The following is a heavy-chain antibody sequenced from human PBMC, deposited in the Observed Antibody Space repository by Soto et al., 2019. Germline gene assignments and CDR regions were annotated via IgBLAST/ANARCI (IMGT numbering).Heavy chain of an antibody. CDR1: GYTFTNFG. J-gene: IGHJ4*02. V-gene: IGHV1-18*01. CDR3: AREDGDARDH. D-gene: IGHD4-17*01. CDR2: ISGYNGNS. Sequence: QVHLEQSGAEVKKPGASVKVSCKTSGYTFTNFGISWVRQVPGQGFEWLGWISGYNGNSKYAQKFQDRVTMTTDTTTRTGYVELRSLNSGDSGVYYCAREDGDARDHWGQGTLVTVSS.